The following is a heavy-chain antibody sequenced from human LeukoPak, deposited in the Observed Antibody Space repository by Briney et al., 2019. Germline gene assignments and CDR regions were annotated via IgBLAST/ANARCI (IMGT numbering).Heavy chain of an antibody. V-gene: IGHV4-34*01. Sequence: SETLSLTCAVYGGSFSGYYWSWIRQPPGKGLEWIGEINHSGSTNYNPSLKSRVTISVDTSKNQFSLKLSSVTAADTAVYYCARCPYLWFGELLPDYWGQGTLVTVSS. J-gene: IGHJ4*02. CDR2: INHSGST. CDR3: ARCPYLWFGELLPDY. D-gene: IGHD3-10*01. CDR1: GGSFSGYY.